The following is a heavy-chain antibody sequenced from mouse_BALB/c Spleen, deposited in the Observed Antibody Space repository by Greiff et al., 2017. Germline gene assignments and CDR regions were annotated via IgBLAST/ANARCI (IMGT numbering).Heavy chain of an antibody. V-gene: IGHV3-1*02. CDR2: IHYSGST. CDR3: ARSSEGYDYFDY. CDR1: GYSITSGYS. D-gene: IGHD2-2*01. J-gene: IGHJ2*01. Sequence: DVKLVESGPDLVKPSQSLSLTCTVTGYSITSGYSWHWIRQFPGNKLEWMGYIHYSGSTNYNPSLKSRISITRDTSKNQFFLQLNSVTTEDTATYYCARSSEGYDYFDYWGQGTTLTVSS.